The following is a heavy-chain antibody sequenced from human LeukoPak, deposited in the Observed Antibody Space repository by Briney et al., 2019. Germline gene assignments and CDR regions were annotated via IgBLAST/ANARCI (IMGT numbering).Heavy chain of an antibody. CDR2: IYCSGST. D-gene: IGHD3-10*01. CDR1: GVSISSDY. V-gene: IGHV4-59*08. J-gene: IGHJ1*01. CDR3: ARQTGYFRY. Sequence: SETLSLTCTVSGVSISSDYWSWIRQPPGKGLEWIGHIYCSGSTNYNPSLKSRVTISVDTSKNQFSLKLNSVTAADTAVYYCARQTGYFRYWGQGTLVAVSS.